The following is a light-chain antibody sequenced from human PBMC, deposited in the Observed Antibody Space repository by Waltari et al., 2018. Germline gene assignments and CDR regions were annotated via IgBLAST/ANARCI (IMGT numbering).Light chain of an antibody. V-gene: IGKV4-1*01. CDR1: QSVLTSSNKRNQ. J-gene: IGKJ2*01. Sequence: DIVMTQSPDSLPVSQGERATINCKSSQSVLTSSNKRNQLGWYQQKPGQPPKLLISWASTREAGVPDRFSGSGSGTDFTLTISSLQAEDVAVYYCQQSYSTPYTFGQGTKLEIK. CDR2: WAS. CDR3: QQSYSTPYT.